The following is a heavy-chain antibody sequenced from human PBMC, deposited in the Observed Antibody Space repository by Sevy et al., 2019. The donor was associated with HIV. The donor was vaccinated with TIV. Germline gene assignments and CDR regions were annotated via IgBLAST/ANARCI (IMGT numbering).Heavy chain of an antibody. CDR2: INEGGSAT. CDR3: ARDLRGQRDY. V-gene: IGHV3-74*01. CDR1: KFIFSDYW. D-gene: IGHD6-25*01. Sequence: GGSLRLSCAASKFIFSDYWMHWVRQAPGKGLVWVSNINEGGSATNYADSVKGRFTISTDKAKNTLYLQMNNLRANDTALYYCARDLRGQRDYWGQGTLVTVSS. J-gene: IGHJ4*02.